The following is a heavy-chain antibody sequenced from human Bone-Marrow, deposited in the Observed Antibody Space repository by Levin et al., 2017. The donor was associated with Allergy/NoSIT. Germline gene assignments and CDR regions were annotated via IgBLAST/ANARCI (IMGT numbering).Heavy chain of an antibody. D-gene: IGHD2-15*01. CDR3: ARLASCSGGSCYHTDWVDP. V-gene: IGHV4-59*08. CDR2: IYSSGST. Sequence: SETLSLTCTVSGGSVSGYYWSWIRQPPGKGLEWIGYIYSSGSTNYNPSLKSRVTISVDTSKNQYSLKLSSVTAADTAVYYCARLASCSGGSCYHTDWVDPWGQGTLVTVSS. J-gene: IGHJ5*02. CDR1: GGSVSGYY.